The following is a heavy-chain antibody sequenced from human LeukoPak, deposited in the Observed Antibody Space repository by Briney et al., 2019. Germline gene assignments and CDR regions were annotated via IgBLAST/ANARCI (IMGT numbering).Heavy chain of an antibody. CDR1: GFTFSNAW. CDR3: TREAVTANGYFDY. D-gene: IGHD2-21*02. V-gene: IGHV3-15*04. CDR2: IESKTDGGTT. J-gene: IGHJ4*02. Sequence: GGSPRLSCAASGFTFSNAWMTWVRQAPGKGLEWVGRIESKTDGGTTDYAAPVKGRSTISRDDSKNTLYLQMNSLKTEDTAVYYCTREAVTANGYFDYWGQGTLVTVSS.